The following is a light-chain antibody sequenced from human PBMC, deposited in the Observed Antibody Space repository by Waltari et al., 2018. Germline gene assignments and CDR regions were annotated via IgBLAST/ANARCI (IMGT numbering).Light chain of an antibody. CDR3: TSFAGGNTVI. CDR1: GGDVGAYNH. V-gene: IGLV2-8*01. CDR2: EVT. Sequence: QSALTPPPSASGSPGQPVTISCTGGGGDVGAYNHVPWYQHHPGNPPKLMIYEVTKRPSGVPDRFSGSKSDNSASLTVSGLQPDDEAYYYCTSFAGGNTVIFGGGTKLTVL. J-gene: IGLJ2*01.